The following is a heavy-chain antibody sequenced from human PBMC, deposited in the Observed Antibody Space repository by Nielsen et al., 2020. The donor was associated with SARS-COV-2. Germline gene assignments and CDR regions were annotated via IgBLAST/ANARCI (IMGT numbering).Heavy chain of an antibody. D-gene: IGHD6-13*01. CDR2: ISYDGSNK. V-gene: IGHV3-30-3*01. Sequence: GESLKISCAASGFTFSSYAMHWVRQAPGKGLEWVAVISYDGSNKYYADSVKGRFTISRDNSKNTLYLQMNSLRAEDTAVYYCARDIAAGTRGRYWFDPWGQGTLVTVSS. J-gene: IGHJ5*02. CDR3: ARDIAAGTRGRYWFDP. CDR1: GFTFSSYA.